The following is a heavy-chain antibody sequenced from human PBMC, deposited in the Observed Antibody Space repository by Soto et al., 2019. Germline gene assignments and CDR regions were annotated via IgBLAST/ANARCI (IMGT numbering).Heavy chain of an antibody. CDR1: GYIFTTYW. D-gene: IGHD3-10*01. CDR2: IYPGDSDT. J-gene: IGHJ6*02. Sequence: GESLKISCKGSGYIFTTYWIAWVRQMPGKGLEWMGIIYPGDSDTKYRPSFQGQVTISADKSISTAYLQWSSLKASDSATYYCARSGSGTYERSKYYFYGMDVWGQGATVTVSS. CDR3: ARSGSGTYERSKYYFYGMDV. V-gene: IGHV5-51*01.